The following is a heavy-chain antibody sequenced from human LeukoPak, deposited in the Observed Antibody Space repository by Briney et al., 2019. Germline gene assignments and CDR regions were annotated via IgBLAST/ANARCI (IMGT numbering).Heavy chain of an antibody. CDR1: GFTFSSYG. CDR3: AKDLVSLGYRSSTSCYAYAFDI. J-gene: IGHJ3*02. D-gene: IGHD2-2*01. Sequence: GGSLRLSCAASGFTFSSYGMHWVRQAPGKGLEWVAVISYDGSNKYYADSVKGRFTISRDNSKNTLYLQMNSLRAEDTAVYYCAKDLVSLGYRSSTSCYAYAFDIWGQGTMVTVSS. V-gene: IGHV3-30*18. CDR2: ISYDGSNK.